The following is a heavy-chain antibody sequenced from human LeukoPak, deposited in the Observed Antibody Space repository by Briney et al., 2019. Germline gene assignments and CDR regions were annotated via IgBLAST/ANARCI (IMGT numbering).Heavy chain of an antibody. CDR2: IYYSGST. J-gene: IGHJ5*02. V-gene: IGHV4-59*01. CDR3: ARDQLVRGVAKGWFDP. D-gene: IGHD3-10*01. CDR1: GGSISSYY. Sequence: SETLSLTCTVSGGSISSYYWSWIRQPPGKGLEWIGYIYYSGSTNYNPSLKSRVTISVDTSKNQFSLKLSSVTAADTAVYYCARDQLVRGVAKGWFDPWGQGTLVTVSS.